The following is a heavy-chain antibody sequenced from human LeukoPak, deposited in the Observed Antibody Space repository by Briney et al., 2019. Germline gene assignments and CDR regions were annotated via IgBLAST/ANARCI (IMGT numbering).Heavy chain of an antibody. J-gene: IGHJ4*02. Sequence: GGSLRLSCTASGFTFRAYGMYWVRQAPGKGLEWVSLISGDGGSTDYADSVKGRFTISRDNSKNTLYLQMSSLRPEDMAVYYCAKGHGANSLNYFDYWGQGTLVTVSS. CDR1: GFTFRAYG. CDR2: ISGDGGST. D-gene: IGHD4-23*01. V-gene: IGHV3-43*02. CDR3: AKGHGANSLNYFDY.